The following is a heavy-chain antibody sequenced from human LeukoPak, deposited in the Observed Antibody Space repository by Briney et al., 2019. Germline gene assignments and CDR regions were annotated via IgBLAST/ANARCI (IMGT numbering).Heavy chain of an antibody. CDR3: ARGPPYSSSWYRATRLFDY. V-gene: IGHV4-34*01. Sequence: SETLSLTCALYGGAFSGYYWGWIRQPPGKGLEWIGEINHSGSTNYNPSLTSRDTISVDTSKNQFSLKLSSVTGADTAGYYCARGPPYSSSWYRATRLFDYWGQGTLVAVSS. CDR1: GGAFSGYY. D-gene: IGHD6-13*01. CDR2: INHSGST. J-gene: IGHJ4*02.